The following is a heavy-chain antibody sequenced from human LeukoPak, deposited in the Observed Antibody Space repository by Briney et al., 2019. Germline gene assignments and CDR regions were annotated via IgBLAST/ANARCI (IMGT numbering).Heavy chain of an antibody. V-gene: IGHV1-18*01. CDR3: ARDGSSSWYAY. Sequence: GASAKVSCKASGYTFTSYGISWVRQAPGQGLEWMGWISPYNGNTNYAQKLQGRVTMTADTSTSTAYMDLRSLSSDDTAVYYCARDGSSSWYAYWGQGTLVTVSS. J-gene: IGHJ4*02. CDR1: GYTFTSYG. D-gene: IGHD6-13*01. CDR2: ISPYNGNT.